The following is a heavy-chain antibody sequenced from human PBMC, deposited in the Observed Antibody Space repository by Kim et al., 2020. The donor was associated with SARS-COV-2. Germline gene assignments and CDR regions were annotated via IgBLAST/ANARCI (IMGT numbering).Heavy chain of an antibody. CDR1: GGSISSYY. D-gene: IGHD6-13*01. V-gene: IGHV4-59*01. CDR3: ARVGYSSSWYPPYYFDY. CDR2: IYYSGST. Sequence: SETLSLTCTVSGGSISSYYWSWIRQPPGKGLEWIGYIYYSGSTNYNPSLKSRVTISVDTSKNQFSLKLSSVTAADTAVYYCARVGYSSSWYPPYYFDYWGQGTLVTVSS. J-gene: IGHJ4*02.